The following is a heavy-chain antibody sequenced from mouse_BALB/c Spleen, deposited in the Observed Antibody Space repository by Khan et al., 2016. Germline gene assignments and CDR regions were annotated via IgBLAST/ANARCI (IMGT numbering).Heavy chain of an antibody. J-gene: IGHJ1*01. Sequence: EVQLQESGPDLVKPSQSLSLTCTVTGYSITSGYSWHWIRQFPGNKLEWMGYIHYSGSTNYNPSLKSRISITRDTSENQFFLQLNSVTTEDTATYYVASYGNYVGTWWYFDVWGAGTTVTVSS. V-gene: IGHV3-1*02. CDR1: GYSITSGYS. D-gene: IGHD2-1*01. CDR3: ASYGNYVGTWWYFDV. CDR2: IHYSGST.